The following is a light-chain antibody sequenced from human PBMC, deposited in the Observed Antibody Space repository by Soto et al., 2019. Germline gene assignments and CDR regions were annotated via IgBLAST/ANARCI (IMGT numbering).Light chain of an antibody. V-gene: IGLV2-14*01. Sequence: QSALTQPTSVSGSPGQSITLSCTGTSSDIGGYDYVSWYQRHPGKAPKLIIYDVNNRPSGVSNRFSGCKSGNTASLTISGLQAEDEADYYCTSYASGSSHVVFGGGTKVTVL. J-gene: IGLJ2*01. CDR2: DVN. CDR1: SSDIGGYDY. CDR3: TSYASGSSHVV.